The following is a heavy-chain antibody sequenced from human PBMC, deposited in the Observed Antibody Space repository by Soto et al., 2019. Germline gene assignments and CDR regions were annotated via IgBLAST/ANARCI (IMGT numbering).Heavy chain of an antibody. CDR3: ARDQPTSLDYGDYVDY. CDR1: GGTFSSYT. J-gene: IGHJ4*02. CDR2: ISAYNGNT. V-gene: IGHV1-18*01. Sequence: ASVKVSCKASGGTFSSYTISWVRQAPGQGLEWMGWISAYNGNTNYAQKLQGRVTMTTDKSTSTAYMELRSLRSDDTAVYYCARDQPTSLDYGDYVDYWGQGTLVTVSS. D-gene: IGHD4-17*01.